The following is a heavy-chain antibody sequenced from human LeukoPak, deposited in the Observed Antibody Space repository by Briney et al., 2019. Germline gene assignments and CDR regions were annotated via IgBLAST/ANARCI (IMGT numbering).Heavy chain of an antibody. V-gene: IGHV4-38-2*02. CDR3: ARYGSGSYGAFDI. CDR1: AGSISSGYY. J-gene: IGHJ3*02. D-gene: IGHD3-10*01. CDR2: IYHSGST. Sequence: SETLSLTCTVSAGSISSGYYWGWIRQPPGKGLEWIGSIYHSGSTYYNPSLKSRVTISVDTSKNQFSLKLSSVTAADTAVYYCARYGSGSYGAFDIWGQGTMVTVSS.